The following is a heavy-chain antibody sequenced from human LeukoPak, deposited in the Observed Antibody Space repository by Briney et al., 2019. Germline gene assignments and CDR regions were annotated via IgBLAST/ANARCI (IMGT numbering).Heavy chain of an antibody. Sequence: ASVKVSCKASGYSLTTYYIHWVRQAPGQGLEWIGIINPSSESTSYAQKFQGRVTMTRDTSTSTVYMELSSLRSEDTAVYYCASRASCSGGSCYMFDYWGQGTLVTVSS. CDR1: GYSLTTYY. J-gene: IGHJ4*02. V-gene: IGHV1-46*01. D-gene: IGHD2-15*01. CDR3: ASRASCSGGSCYMFDY. CDR2: INPSSEST.